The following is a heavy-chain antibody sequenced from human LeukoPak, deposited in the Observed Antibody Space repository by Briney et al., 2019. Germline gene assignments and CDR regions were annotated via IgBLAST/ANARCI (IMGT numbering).Heavy chain of an antibody. V-gene: IGHV3-74*01. CDR1: GFTFSSYW. CDR2: INSDGSST. CDR3: ARQGQSLYYYYYMDV. Sequence: PGGSLRLSCAASGFTFSSYWMHWVRQAPGKGLVWVSRINSDGSSTSYADSVKGRFTISRDNAKNTLYLQMNSLRAEDTAVYYCARQGQSLYYYYYMDVWGKGTTVTISS. J-gene: IGHJ6*03.